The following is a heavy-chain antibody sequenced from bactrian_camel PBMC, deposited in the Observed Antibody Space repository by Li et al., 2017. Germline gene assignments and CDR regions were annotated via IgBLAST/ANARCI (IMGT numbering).Heavy chain of an antibody. Sequence: VQLVESGGGLVQPGGSLRISCAASGFPFSTYGYDIHWVRQAPGKGLEWVSAINRGGDITYYTDSVKGRFTISRDNAKNMLYLQMNSLKTDDTALYYCATESNAYYSGDYYYTLADFGYWGQGTQVTVS. J-gene: IGHJ6*01. D-gene: IGHD2*01. CDR1: GFPFSTYGYD. CDR3: ATESNAYYSGDYYYTLADFGY. CDR2: INRGGDIT. V-gene: IGHV3S40*01.